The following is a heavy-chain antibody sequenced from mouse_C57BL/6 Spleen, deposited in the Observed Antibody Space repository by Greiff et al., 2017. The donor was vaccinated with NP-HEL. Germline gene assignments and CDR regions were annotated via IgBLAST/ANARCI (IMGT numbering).Heavy chain of an antibody. D-gene: IGHD4-1*01. CDR3: ARRQTGTWYFDV. J-gene: IGHJ1*03. CDR1: GYTFTSYW. V-gene: IGHV1-69*01. CDR2: IDPSDSYT. Sequence: VQLQQSGAELVMPGASVKLSCKASGYTFTSYWMHWVKQRPGQGLEWIGEIDPSDSYTNYNQKFKGKSTLTVDKSSSTAYMQLSSLTSEDSAVYYCARRQTGTWYFDVWGTGTTVTVSS.